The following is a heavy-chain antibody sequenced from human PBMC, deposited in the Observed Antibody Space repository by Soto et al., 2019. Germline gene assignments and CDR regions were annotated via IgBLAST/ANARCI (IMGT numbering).Heavy chain of an antibody. Sequence: GASVKVSCKVSGYTLTELSMHWVRQAPGKGLEWMGGFDPEDGETIYAQKFQGRVTMTEDTSTDTAYMELGSLRSEDTAVYYCATAYDILTGYPVWYFDYWGQGTLVTVSS. J-gene: IGHJ4*02. CDR2: FDPEDGET. V-gene: IGHV1-24*01. CDR1: GYTLTELS. CDR3: ATAYDILTGYPVWYFDY. D-gene: IGHD3-9*01.